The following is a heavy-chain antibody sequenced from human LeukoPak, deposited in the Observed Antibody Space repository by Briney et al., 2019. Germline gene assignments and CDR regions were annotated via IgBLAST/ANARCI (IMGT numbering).Heavy chain of an antibody. CDR1: GFTFSNYS. Sequence: PGGSLRLSCAASGFTFSNYSMNWVRQAPGKGLEWVSSISSNGIYIYYADSVKGRFTISRDNAKNSLYLQMNSLRAEDTAVYYCASSVWGSLRHFDYWGQGTLVTVSS. D-gene: IGHD3-16*01. CDR2: ISSNGIYI. CDR3: ASSVWGSLRHFDY. J-gene: IGHJ4*02. V-gene: IGHV3-21*01.